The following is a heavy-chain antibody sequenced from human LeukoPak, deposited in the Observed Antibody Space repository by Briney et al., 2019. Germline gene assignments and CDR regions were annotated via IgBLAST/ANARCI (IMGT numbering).Heavy chain of an antibody. J-gene: IGHJ3*02. Sequence: PSQTLSLTCTVSGGSISSSSYYWGWIRQPPGKGLEWIGNIYYSGSTYYNPSLKSRVTISVDTSKNQFSLKLSSVTAADTAVYYCARPAYCSGGSCYGAFGIWGQGTMVTVSS. CDR2: IYYSGST. CDR1: GGSISSSSYY. D-gene: IGHD2-15*01. CDR3: ARPAYCSGGSCYGAFGI. V-gene: IGHV4-39*01.